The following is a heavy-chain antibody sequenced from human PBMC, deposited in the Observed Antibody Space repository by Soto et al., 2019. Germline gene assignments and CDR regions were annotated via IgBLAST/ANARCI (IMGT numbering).Heavy chain of an antibody. V-gene: IGHV3-30*18. CDR2: ISYDGSNK. D-gene: IGHD2-2*01. CDR3: AKDIVVVPAADRYYYYGMDV. Sequence: QVQLVESGGGVVRPGRSLRLSCAASGFTFSSYGMHWVRQAPGKGLEWVAVISYDGSNKYYADSVKGRFTISRDNSKNTLYLQMNSLRAEDTAVYYCAKDIVVVPAADRYYYYGMDVWGQGTTVTVSS. CDR1: GFTFSSYG. J-gene: IGHJ6*02.